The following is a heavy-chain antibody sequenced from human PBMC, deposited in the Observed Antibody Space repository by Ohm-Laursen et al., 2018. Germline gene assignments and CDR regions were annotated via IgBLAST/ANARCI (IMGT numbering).Heavy chain of an antibody. CDR2: ISYDGSNK. CDR1: GFTFSSYG. D-gene: IGHD2-15*01. J-gene: IGHJ4*02. V-gene: IGHV3-30*18. CDR3: AKSEWGSIDY. Sequence: SLRLSCAASGFTFSSYGMHWVRQAPGKGLEWVAVISYDGSNKYYADSVKGRFTISRDNSKNTLYLQMNSLRAEDTAVYYCAKSEWGSIDYWGQGTLVTVSS.